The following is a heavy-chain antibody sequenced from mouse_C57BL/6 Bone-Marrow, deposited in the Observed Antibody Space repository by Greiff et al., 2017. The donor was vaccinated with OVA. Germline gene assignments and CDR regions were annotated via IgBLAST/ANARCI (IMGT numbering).Heavy chain of an antibody. CDR3: AMDYSNYGGFAY. D-gene: IGHD2-5*01. V-gene: IGHV1-55*01. CDR1: GYTFTSYW. J-gene: IGHJ3*01. CDR2: IYPGSGST. Sequence: QVQLQQPGAELVKPGASVKMSCKASGYTFTSYWIPWVKQRPGQGLEWIGDIYPGSGSTNYNEKFKGKATLTVDKSSSTAYMQLSSLTSEDSAVYFCAMDYSNYGGFAYWGQGTLVTVSA.